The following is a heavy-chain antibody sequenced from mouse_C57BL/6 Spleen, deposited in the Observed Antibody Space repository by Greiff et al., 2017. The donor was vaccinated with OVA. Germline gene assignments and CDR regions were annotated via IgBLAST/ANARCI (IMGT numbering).Heavy chain of an antibody. Sequence: QVHVKQSGPGLVQPSQSLSITCTVSGFSLTSYGVHWVRQSPGKGLEWLGVIWSGGSTDYNAAFISRLSISKDNSKSQVFFKMNSLQADDTAIYYCARDTTVVAPYAMDYWGQGTSVTVSS. CDR3: ARDTTVVAPYAMDY. D-gene: IGHD1-1*01. V-gene: IGHV2-2*01. CDR1: GFSLTSYG. CDR2: IWSGGST. J-gene: IGHJ4*01.